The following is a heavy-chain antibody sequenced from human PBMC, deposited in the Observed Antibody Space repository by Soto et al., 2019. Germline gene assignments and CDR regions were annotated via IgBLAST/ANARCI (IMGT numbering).Heavy chain of an antibody. CDR2: INHRGTT. V-gene: IGHV4-39*01. CDR1: GDSISSSTPYY. J-gene: IGHJ4*02. Sequence: QLQLQESGPGLLKPSETLSLSCIVAGDSISSSTPYYWAGIRQPPGKGLEWIGSINHRGTTDTASVTCLLTVYVDASKNQFSLSVNSVTAADTDVSYCARLSNCYYDGCSFDSWGQGTLVSVSS. D-gene: IGHD2-21*01. CDR3: ARLSNCYYDGCSFDS.